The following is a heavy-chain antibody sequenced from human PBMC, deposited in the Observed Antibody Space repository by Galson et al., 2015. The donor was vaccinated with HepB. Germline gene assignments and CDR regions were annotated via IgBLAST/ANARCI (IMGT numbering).Heavy chain of an antibody. J-gene: IGHJ4*02. CDR1: GFTFSNYW. V-gene: IGHV3-7*01. D-gene: IGHD4-11*01. Sequence: SLRLSCAASGFTFSNYWMSWVRQAPGKGLEWVANIKGDGSKIYYVDSVKGRFTISRDNAKNSLYLQMNSLRAEDTALYYCARAVLIVTTIGDFDYWGQGTLVTVSS. CDR3: ARAVLIVTTIGDFDY. CDR2: IKGDGSKI.